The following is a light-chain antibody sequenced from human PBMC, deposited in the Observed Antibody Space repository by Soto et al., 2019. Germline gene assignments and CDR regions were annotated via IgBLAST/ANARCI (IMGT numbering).Light chain of an antibody. J-gene: IGKJ4*01. CDR3: QQYYSTPLT. CDR1: QDISSY. V-gene: IGKV1-9*01. CDR2: VAS. Sequence: DIQLTQSPSFLSASVGDRVPITCRASQDISSYLAWYQQKPGKAPQLLIYVASTLQSGVPSRFSGRGSGTDFTLTISSLQAEDVAVYYCQQYYSTPLTFGGGTKVDI.